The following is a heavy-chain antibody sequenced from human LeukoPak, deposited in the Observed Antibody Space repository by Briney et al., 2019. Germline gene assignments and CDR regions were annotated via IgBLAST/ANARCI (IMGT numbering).Heavy chain of an antibody. J-gene: IGHJ4*02. D-gene: IGHD5-12*01. V-gene: IGHV3-30-3*01. Sequence: GGSLRLSCAASGFTFSSYWMSWVRQAPGKGLEWVAVISYDGSNKYYADSVKGRFTISRDNAKNSLYLQMNSLRAEDTAVYYCASSGYDLRPIYYFDYWGQGTLVTVSS. CDR2: ISYDGSNK. CDR3: ASSGYDLRPIYYFDY. CDR1: GFTFSSYW.